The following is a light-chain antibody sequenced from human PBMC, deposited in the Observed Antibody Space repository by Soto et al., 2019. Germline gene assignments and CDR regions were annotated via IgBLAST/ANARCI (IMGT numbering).Light chain of an antibody. V-gene: IGKV1-39*01. J-gene: IGKJ1*01. CDR1: HSISSY. CDR2: AAS. CDR3: QQSYSTPWT. Sequence: MHMTHSPSSLSASLGDIVTITFRASHSISSYLNWYQQKPWKAPKLLIYAASSLQSGVPSRFSGSGSGTDFTLTISSLQPEDFATYYCQQSYSTPWTFGQGTKVDIK.